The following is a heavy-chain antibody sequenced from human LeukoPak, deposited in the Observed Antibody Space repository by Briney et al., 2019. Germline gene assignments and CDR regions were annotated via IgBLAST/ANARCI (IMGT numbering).Heavy chain of an antibody. CDR3: ARGEIPSQFDP. CDR1: GGSISSYY. CDR2: IYTSGST. J-gene: IGHJ5*02. V-gene: IGHV4-4*07. Sequence: NPSETLSLTCTVSGGSISSYYWSWIRQPAGKGLEWIGRIYTSGSTNYNPSLKSRVTMSVDTSKDQFSLKLSSGPAADTAVYYCARGEIPSQFDPWGQGTLVTVSS.